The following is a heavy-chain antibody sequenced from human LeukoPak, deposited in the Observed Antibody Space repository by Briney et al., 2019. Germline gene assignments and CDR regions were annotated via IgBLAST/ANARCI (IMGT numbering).Heavy chain of an antibody. CDR1: GGTFSSYA. V-gene: IGHV1-69*05. Sequence: GSSVKVSCKASGGTFSSYAISWVRQAPGQGLEWMGGIIPIFGTANYAQKFQGRVTITTDESTSTAYMELSSLRSEDTAVYYCASVALVPGISRFDYWGQGTLVTISS. D-gene: IGHD3-10*01. CDR2: IIPIFGTA. J-gene: IGHJ4*02. CDR3: ASVALVPGISRFDY.